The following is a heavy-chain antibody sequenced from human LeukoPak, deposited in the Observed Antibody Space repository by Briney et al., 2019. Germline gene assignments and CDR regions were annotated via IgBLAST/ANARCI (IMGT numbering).Heavy chain of an antibody. CDR1: GGSISSYY. CDR2: IYYSGST. Sequence: SETLSLTCTVSGGSISSYYWSWIRQPPGKGLEWIGYIYYSGSTNYNPSLKSRVTISVDASKNQFSLKLSSVTAADTAVYYCAREIPTTVSSYYGMDVWGQGTTVTVSS. D-gene: IGHD4-17*01. CDR3: AREIPTTVSSYYGMDV. V-gene: IGHV4-59*01. J-gene: IGHJ6*02.